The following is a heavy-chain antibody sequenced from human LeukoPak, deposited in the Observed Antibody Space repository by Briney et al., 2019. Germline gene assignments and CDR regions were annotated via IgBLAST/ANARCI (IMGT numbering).Heavy chain of an antibody. CDR3: ARPNNPVVVDYYDSSGYYLDY. CDR2: IIPIFGTA. J-gene: IGHJ4*02. CDR1: GGTFSSYD. D-gene: IGHD3-22*01. Sequence: SSVKVSCKASGGTFSSYDISWVRQAPGQGLEWMGGIIPIFGTANYAQKFQGRVTITADESTSTAYMELSSLRSEDTAVYYCARPNNPVVVDYYDSSGYYLDYWGQGTLVTVSS. V-gene: IGHV1-69*01.